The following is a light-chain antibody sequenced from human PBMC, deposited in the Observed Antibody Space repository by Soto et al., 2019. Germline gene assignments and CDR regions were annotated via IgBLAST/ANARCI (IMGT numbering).Light chain of an antibody. CDR3: QPSYSTPYT. V-gene: IGKV1-39*01. J-gene: IGKJ2*01. CDR2: AAY. Sequence: DIQMTQSPSSLSASVGDRVTITCRASQSISSYLNWYQQKPGKAPKLLIYAAYSLQSGVPSRFRGSGSGTDFTLTISSLQPEDFATYYCQPSYSTPYTFGQGTKLEIK. CDR1: QSISSY.